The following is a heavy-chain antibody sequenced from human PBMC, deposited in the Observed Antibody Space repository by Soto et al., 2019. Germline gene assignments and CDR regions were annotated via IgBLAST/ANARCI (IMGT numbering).Heavy chain of an antibody. CDR1: GGSISTGGYY. J-gene: IGHJ4*02. CDR2: IYYTGSA. Sequence: QVQLQESGPGLVKPSQTLSLTCTVSGGSISTGGYYWSWIRQYPGKGLEWIRYIYYTGSAHYNPSLTSHVTRAVDTSNNHFSLKLTSVTAADTAVYYCARGRSDIAVVPVDFWGPGTLVSVSS. CDR3: ARGRSDIAVVPVDF. D-gene: IGHD2-2*01. V-gene: IGHV4-31*01.